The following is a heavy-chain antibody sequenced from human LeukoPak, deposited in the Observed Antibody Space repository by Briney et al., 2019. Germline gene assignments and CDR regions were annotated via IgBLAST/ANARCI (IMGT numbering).Heavy chain of an antibody. CDR2: IRSNADGETT. V-gene: IGHV3-15*01. J-gene: IGHJ4*02. D-gene: IGHD3-10*01. Sequence: GGSLRLSCAASGFTFSNAWMNWVRQAPGKGLEWVGRIRSNADGETTNYAAAVKDRFTISRDDSKNTLYLQMNSLKTEDTAVYYCTTYGSGNAHYWGQGTLVTVSS. CDR1: GFTFSNAW. CDR3: TTYGSGNAHY.